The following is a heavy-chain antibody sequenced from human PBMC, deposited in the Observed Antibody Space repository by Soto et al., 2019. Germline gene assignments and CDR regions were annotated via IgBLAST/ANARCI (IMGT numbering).Heavy chain of an antibody. V-gene: IGHV1-69*13. CDR3: ARVSGDYVHSTWFDP. CDR1: GGTFSSYA. CDR2: IIPIFGTA. Sequence: SVKVSCKASGGTFSSYAISWVRQAPGQGLEWMGGIIPIFGTANYAQKFQGRVTITADESTSTAYMELSSLRSEDTAVYYCARVSGDYVHSTWFDPWGQGTLITVSS. D-gene: IGHD4-17*01. J-gene: IGHJ5*02.